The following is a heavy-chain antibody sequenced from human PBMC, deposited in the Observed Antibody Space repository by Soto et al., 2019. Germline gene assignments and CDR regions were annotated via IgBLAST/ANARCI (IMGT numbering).Heavy chain of an antibody. Sequence: SETLSLTCTVSGGSISSYYWSWIRQPPGKGLEWIGYIYYSGSTNYNPSLKSRVTISVDTSKNQFSLKLSSVTAADTAAYYCARGRHDYGDYDYWGQGTLVTVSS. J-gene: IGHJ4*02. CDR2: IYYSGST. CDR1: GGSISSYY. CDR3: ARGRHDYGDYDY. D-gene: IGHD4-17*01. V-gene: IGHV4-59*01.